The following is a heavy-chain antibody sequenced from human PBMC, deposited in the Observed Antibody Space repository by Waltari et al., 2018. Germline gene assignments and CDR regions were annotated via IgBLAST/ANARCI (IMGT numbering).Heavy chain of an antibody. CDR1: GFDFKNYA. J-gene: IGHJ5*02. D-gene: IGHD2-15*01. Sequence: QMRLVESGGGVVQPGKSVRLLLAATGFDFKNYAMHWVRQLPGRGLEWVAVMSFDGSIKYYADSVRGRFTISRDNSQNTLFLEMASLRREDTGLYYCTPTDFDVWGRGTLVTVSS. V-gene: IGHV3-30-3*01. CDR2: MSFDGSIK. CDR3: TPTDFDV.